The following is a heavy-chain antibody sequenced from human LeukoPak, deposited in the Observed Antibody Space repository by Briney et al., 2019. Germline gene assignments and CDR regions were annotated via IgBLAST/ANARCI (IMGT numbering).Heavy chain of an antibody. CDR2: ISSSSSYI. D-gene: IGHD6-19*01. CDR3: ARIAVALSGEYNWFDP. V-gene: IGHV3-21*01. CDR1: GFTFSSYW. Sequence: GGSLRLSCAASGFTFSSYWMSWVRQPPGKGLEWGSSISSSSSYIYYADSVKRRFTISRDNAKNSLYLQMNSLRAEDTAVYYCARIAVALSGEYNWFDPWGQGTLVTVSS. J-gene: IGHJ5*02.